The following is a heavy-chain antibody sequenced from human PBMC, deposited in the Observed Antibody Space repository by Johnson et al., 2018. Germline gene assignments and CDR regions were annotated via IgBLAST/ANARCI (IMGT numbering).Heavy chain of an antibody. V-gene: IGHV3-11*04. CDR1: GFTFSDYY. J-gene: IGHJ6*02. Sequence: QVQLVESGGGLVQPGGSLRLSCAASGFTFSDYYMSWIRQAPGKGLEWVSYISSSGSTIYYADSVKGRFTISRDNAKNSLYLQMNSLRAEDTAVYYWAGDAWKLPPRYYYGMDVWGQGTTGTVSS. D-gene: IGHD1-1*01. CDR2: ISSSGSTI. CDR3: AGDAWKLPPRYYYGMDV.